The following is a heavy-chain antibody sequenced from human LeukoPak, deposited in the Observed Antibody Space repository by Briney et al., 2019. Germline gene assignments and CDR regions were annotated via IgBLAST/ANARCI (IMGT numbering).Heavy chain of an antibody. D-gene: IGHD3-10*01. V-gene: IGHV1-46*01. CDR1: GYTFTSYY. J-gene: IGHJ4*02. CDR2: VRPIDRST. CDR3: VREKSGGTYDF. Sequence: ASVKVSCKASGYTFTSYYIHWVRQAPGQGLEWVATVRPIDRSTSYAQKFQGRVTLTSDMSTSTAYMELSSLRSEDTALYYCVREKSGGTYDFWGQGTLVTVPS.